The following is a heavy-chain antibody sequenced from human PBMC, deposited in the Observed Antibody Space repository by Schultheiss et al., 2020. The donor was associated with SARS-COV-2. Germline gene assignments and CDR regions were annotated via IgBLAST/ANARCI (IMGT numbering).Heavy chain of an antibody. V-gene: IGHV4-34*01. D-gene: IGHD3-3*01. J-gene: IGHJ6*02. CDR3: AREESVWSGYLHYYYGMDV. CDR1: GGSFSGYY. Sequence: SETLSLTCAVYGGSFSGYYWRWIRQPPGKGLEWIGEINHSGSTNYNPSLKSRVTISGDTAKNQFSLKLSSVTAADTAVYYCAREESVWSGYLHYYYGMDVWGQGTTVTVSS. CDR2: INHSGST.